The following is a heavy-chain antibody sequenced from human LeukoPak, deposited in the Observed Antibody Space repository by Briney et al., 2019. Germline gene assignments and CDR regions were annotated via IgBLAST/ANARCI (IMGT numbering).Heavy chain of an antibody. J-gene: IGHJ5*02. CDR3: ARKYDILTNSENWFDP. D-gene: IGHD3-9*01. V-gene: IGHV1-2*02. CDR1: GYTLTGYY. CDR2: INPKSGET. Sequence: ASVKVSCKASGYTLTGYYMHWVRQAPGPGLELKGLINPKSGETKYSQKFQGRGTMIRDTTTRKTFTDLSRLRSDDTAVYYCARKYDILTNSENWFDPWGQGTLVTVSS.